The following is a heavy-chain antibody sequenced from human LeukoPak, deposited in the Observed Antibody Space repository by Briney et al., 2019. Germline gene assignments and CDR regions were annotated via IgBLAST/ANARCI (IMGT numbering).Heavy chain of an antibody. CDR3: ARVECSGGSCWGDFDY. V-gene: IGHV1-69*01. D-gene: IGHD2-15*01. J-gene: IGHJ4*02. CDR2: IIPIFGTA. Sequence: SVKVSCKASGGTFSSYAISWVRQAPGQGLEWMGGIIPIFGTANYAQKFQGRVTITADESTSTAYMELSSLRSEDPAVYYCARVECSGGSCWGDFDYWGQGTLVTVSS. CDR1: GGTFSSYA.